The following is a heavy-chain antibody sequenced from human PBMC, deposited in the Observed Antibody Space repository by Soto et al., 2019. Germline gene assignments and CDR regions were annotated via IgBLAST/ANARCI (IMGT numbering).Heavy chain of an antibody. V-gene: IGHV4-59*01. CDR1: GGSISSYY. CDR3: AGYAYYDILTGLETTWFDP. Sequence: SETLSLTCTVSGGSISSYYWSWIRQPPGKGLEWIGYIYYSGSTNYNPSLKSRVTISVDTSKNQFSLKLSSVTAADTAVYYCAGYAYYDILTGLETTWFDPWGQRTLVTVSS. D-gene: IGHD3-9*01. J-gene: IGHJ5*02. CDR2: IYYSGST.